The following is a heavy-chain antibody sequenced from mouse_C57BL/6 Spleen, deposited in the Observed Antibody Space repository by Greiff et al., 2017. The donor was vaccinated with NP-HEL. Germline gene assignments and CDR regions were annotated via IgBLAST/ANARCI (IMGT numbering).Heavy chain of an antibody. Sequence: EVQLQQSGPELVKPGASVKISCKASGYSFTGYYMNWVKQSPEKSLEWIGEINPSTGGTTYNQKFKAKATLTVDKSSSTAYMQLKSLTSEDSAVYYCARELRPPWYFDVWGTGTTVTVSS. D-gene: IGHD1-2*01. J-gene: IGHJ1*03. CDR3: ARELRPPWYFDV. V-gene: IGHV1-42*01. CDR2: INPSTGGT. CDR1: GYSFTGYY.